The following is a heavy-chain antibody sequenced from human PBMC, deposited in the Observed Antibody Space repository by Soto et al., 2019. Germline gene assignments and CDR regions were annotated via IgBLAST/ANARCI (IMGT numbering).Heavy chain of an antibody. Sequence: GGSLRLSCAASGFTFSSYAMHWVRQAPGKGLECVSGISWNRGSTCYADSVKGRFTISRDNSKNSLYLQMNSVRGDDTALYYCAKGASTTVFAFNDYWGQGTLVTVSS. CDR3: AKGASTTVFAFNDY. D-gene: IGHD4-17*01. J-gene: IGHJ4*02. V-gene: IGHV3-64*04. CDR2: ISWNRGST. CDR1: GFTFSSYA.